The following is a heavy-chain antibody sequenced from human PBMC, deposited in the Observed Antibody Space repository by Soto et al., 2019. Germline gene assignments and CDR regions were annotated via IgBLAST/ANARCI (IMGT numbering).Heavy chain of an antibody. Sequence: QAQLVQSGAEVKKPGASVKVSCKASGYTFTGYYIHWVRQAPGQGLEWMGWVNPNTGGTKYAQKFQGTVTMTRETSISTAYMELSRLRSDDTAVYYCARQLAYCAGDCYTEPIDYWGQGTLVTVSS. CDR3: ARQLAYCAGDCYTEPIDY. CDR1: GYTFTGYY. J-gene: IGHJ4*02. V-gene: IGHV1-2*02. D-gene: IGHD2-21*02. CDR2: VNPNTGGT.